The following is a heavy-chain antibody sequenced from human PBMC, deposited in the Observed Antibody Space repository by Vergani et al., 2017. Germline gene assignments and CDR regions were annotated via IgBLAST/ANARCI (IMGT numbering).Heavy chain of an antibody. V-gene: IGHV3-30*18. J-gene: IGHJ6*02. CDR2: ISYDGSNK. CDR1: GFTFSSYA. Sequence: VQLLESGGGLVQPGGSLRLSCAASGFTFSSYAMSWVRQAPGKGLEWVAVISYDGSNKYYADSVKGRFTISRDNSKNTLYLQMNSLRAEDTAVYYCAKDPSSPTVTSDYYYYYGMDVWGQGTTVTVSS. CDR3: AKDPSSPTVTSDYYYYYGMDV. D-gene: IGHD4-11*01.